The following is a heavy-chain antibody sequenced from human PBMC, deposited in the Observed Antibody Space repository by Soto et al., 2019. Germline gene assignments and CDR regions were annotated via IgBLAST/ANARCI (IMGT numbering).Heavy chain of an antibody. CDR1: GGTFSSYA. CDR2: IIPIFGTA. Sequence: QVQLVQSGAEVKKPGSSVKVSCKASGGTFSSYAISWVRQAPGQGLEWMGGIIPIFGTANYAQKFQGRVSSTKAAXTSTAYMELSSLSSEDTAVYYCAGANDYGDYVFQHWGQGTLVTVSS. V-gene: IGHV1-69*05. CDR3: AGANDYGDYVFQH. J-gene: IGHJ1*01. D-gene: IGHD4-17*01.